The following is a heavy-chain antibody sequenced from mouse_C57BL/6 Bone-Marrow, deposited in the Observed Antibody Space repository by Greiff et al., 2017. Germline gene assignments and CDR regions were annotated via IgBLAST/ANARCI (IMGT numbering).Heavy chain of an antibody. CDR1: GFSLTSYG. V-gene: IGHV2-5*01. D-gene: IGHD2-4*01. J-gene: IGHJ3*01. Sequence: VQLQQSGPGLVQPSQSLSITCTVSGFSLTSYGVHWVRQSPGKGLEWLGVLWRGGSTDYNAAFMSRLSITKNNSKSQVFFKMNSLQADDTAIYYCAKNRGLRGWFAYWGQGTLVTVSA. CDR2: LWRGGST. CDR3: AKNRGLRGWFAY.